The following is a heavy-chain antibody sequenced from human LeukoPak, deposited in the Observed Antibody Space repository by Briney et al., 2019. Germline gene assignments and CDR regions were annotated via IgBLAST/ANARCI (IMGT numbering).Heavy chain of an antibody. CDR3: ARADGVPLYYYYGMDV. D-gene: IGHD2-8*01. CDR1: GYTFTGYY. CDR2: INPNSGGT. Sequence: ASVKVSCKASGYTFTGYYMHWVRQAPGQGLEWMGWINPNSGGTNYAQKFQGWVTMTRDTSISTAYMELSRLRSDDTAVYYCARADGVPLYYYYGMDVWGQGTTVTVSS. V-gene: IGHV1-2*04. J-gene: IGHJ6*02.